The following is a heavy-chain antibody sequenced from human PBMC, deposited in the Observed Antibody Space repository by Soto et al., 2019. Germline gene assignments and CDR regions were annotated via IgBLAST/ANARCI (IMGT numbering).Heavy chain of an antibody. CDR1: GDSVSSNSGA. Sequence: SQTLSLTCAISGDSVSSNSGAWTWLRQSPSRGLEWLGRTYYRSKWYNDYAVTEKSRITINPNTSKNQSSVQLNSVTPEDTAVYYCSRDAGVKNSNTYWFDPWGQGTLVTVSS. V-gene: IGHV6-1*01. J-gene: IGHJ5*02. CDR3: SRDAGVKNSNTYWFDP. D-gene: IGHD2-2*01. CDR2: TYYRSKWYN.